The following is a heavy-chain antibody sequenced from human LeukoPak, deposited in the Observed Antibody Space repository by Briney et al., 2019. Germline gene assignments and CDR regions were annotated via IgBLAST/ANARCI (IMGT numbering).Heavy chain of an antibody. V-gene: IGHV4-59*01. CDR3: ARDARYYDSSGYYAFGI. D-gene: IGHD3-22*01. J-gene: IGHJ3*02. CDR1: GGSISPYY. CDR2: IYHSGST. Sequence: PSETLSLTCTVSGGSISPYYWSWIRQPPGKGLEWIGYIYHSGSTTYNPSLKSRVTISVDKSKNQFSLKLSSVTAADTAMYYCARDARYYDSSGYYAFGIWGQGTMVTVSS.